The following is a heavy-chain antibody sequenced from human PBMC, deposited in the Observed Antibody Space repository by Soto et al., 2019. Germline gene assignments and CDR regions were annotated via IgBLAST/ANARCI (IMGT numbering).Heavy chain of an antibody. CDR2: ISGNGDNT. CDR3: AKGTLDHFDF. J-gene: IGHJ4*02. D-gene: IGHD1-1*01. V-gene: IGHV3-23*01. Sequence: PGGSLRLSCSASGFSFSTYTMNWVRLAPGKGLEWVSTISGNGDNTYYADSVKGRFTFSRDNSDNTLSLQMNSLRAEDTAIYYCAKGTLDHFDFWGLGTLVTVSS. CDR1: GFSFSTYT.